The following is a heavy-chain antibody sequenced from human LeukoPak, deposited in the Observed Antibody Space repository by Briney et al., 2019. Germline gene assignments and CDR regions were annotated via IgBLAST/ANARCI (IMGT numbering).Heavy chain of an antibody. J-gene: IGHJ4*02. CDR3: ARAGTSGSYSFDY. CDR1: GFIFSTYG. D-gene: IGHD3-10*01. CDR2: MSSSRSII. Sequence: PGGSLRLSCAASGFIFSTYGMHWVRQAPGKGLEWVSYMSSSRSIIYYADSVKGRFIISRDNAENSLYLQMNSLRDEDTAVYYCARAGTSGSYSFDYWGQGTLVTVSS. V-gene: IGHV3-48*02.